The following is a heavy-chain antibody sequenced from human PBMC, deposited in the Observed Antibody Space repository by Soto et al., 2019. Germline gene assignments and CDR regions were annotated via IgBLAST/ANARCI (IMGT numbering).Heavy chain of an antibody. D-gene: IGHD1-1*01. CDR2: SRNKGNSYTT. Sequence: EVQLVESGGGLVQPGGSLRLSCAASGFTFSDHYMDWVRQAPGKGLEWVGRSRNKGNSYTTEYAASVKGRYTISREDSKISLFLQMTSLKTADTAVYYCARGGHSSGTAYTPDYWGQGTLVTVSS. CDR1: GFTFSDHY. V-gene: IGHV3-72*01. J-gene: IGHJ4*02. CDR3: ARGGHSSGTAYTPDY.